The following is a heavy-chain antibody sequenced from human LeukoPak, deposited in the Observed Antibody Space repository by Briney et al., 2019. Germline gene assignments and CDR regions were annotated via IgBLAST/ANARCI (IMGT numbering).Heavy chain of an antibody. J-gene: IGHJ4*02. CDR3: ARGYHYYDSSGYYKITFDY. Sequence: GASVKVSCTASGYTFTGYYMHWVRQAPGQGLEWMGRINPNSGGTNYAQKFQGRVTMTRDTSISTAYMELSRLRSDDTAVYYCARGYHYYDSSGYYKITFDYWGQGTLVTVSS. CDR1: GYTFTGYY. V-gene: IGHV1-2*06. CDR2: INPNSGGT. D-gene: IGHD3-22*01.